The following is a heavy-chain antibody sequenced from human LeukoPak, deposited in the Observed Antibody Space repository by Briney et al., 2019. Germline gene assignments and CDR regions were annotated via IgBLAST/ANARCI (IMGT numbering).Heavy chain of an antibody. J-gene: IGHJ5*02. CDR2: TSYDGSNK. D-gene: IGHD3-10*01. CDR3: AKDQRKYGSGINWFDP. V-gene: IGHV3-30*18. CDR1: GFTFTSYG. Sequence: GGSLRLSCAASGFTFTSYGMHWVRQAPGKGLEWVAVTSYDGSNKYYADSVKGRFTISRDNSKNTLYLQMNSLRAEDTAVYYCAKDQRKYGSGINWFDPWGQGTLVTVSS.